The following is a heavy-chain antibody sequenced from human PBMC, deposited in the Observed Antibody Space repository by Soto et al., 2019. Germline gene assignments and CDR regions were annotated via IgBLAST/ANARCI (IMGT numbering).Heavy chain of an antibody. CDR1: GGSISSYY. CDR2: IYYSGST. CDR3: ARDGLNWFDP. V-gene: IGHV4-59*01. J-gene: IGHJ5*02. Sequence: QVELQESGPGLVKPSETLSLTCTVSGGSISSYYWSWIRQPPGKGLEWIGYIYYSGSTNYNPSLKSRVTISVDTSKNQFSLKLSSVTAADRAVYYCARDGLNWFDPLGQGTLVTDSS.